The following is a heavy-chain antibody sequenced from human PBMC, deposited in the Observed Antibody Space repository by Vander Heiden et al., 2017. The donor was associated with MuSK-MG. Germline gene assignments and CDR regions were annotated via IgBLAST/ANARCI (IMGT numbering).Heavy chain of an antibody. V-gene: IGHV4-34*01. J-gene: IGHJ4*02. D-gene: IGHD3-3*01. CDR1: GGSFSHYY. CDR3: ARLQGDVWSGYVDY. CDR2: INHSGST. Sequence: QVHLQQWGAGLLRPSETLSLTCAVYGGSFSHYYWSWIRQPPGKGLEVIGEINHSGSTNYNPALKSRLTMSVDTSKNQFSLKLKSVTAAETAVYYFARLQGDVWSGYVDYWGQGTLVTVSS.